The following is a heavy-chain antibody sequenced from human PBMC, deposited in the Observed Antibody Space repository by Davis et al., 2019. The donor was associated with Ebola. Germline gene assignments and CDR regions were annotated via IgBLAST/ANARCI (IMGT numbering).Heavy chain of an antibody. J-gene: IGHJ6*02. CDR3: AREGYCSGGSCYDGDYYYYYGMDV. CDR1: GFTFSSYG. V-gene: IGHV3-30*19. Sequence: GESLKISCAASGFTFSSYGMHWVRQAPGKGLEWVAVISYDGSNKYYADSVKGRFTISRDNSKNTLYLQMNSLRAEDTAVYYCAREGYCSGGSCYDGDYYYYYGMDVWGQGTTVTVSS. D-gene: IGHD2-15*01. CDR2: ISYDGSNK.